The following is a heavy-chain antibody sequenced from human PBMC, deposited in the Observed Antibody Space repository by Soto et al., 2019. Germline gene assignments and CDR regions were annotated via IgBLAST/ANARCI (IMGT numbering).Heavy chain of an antibody. Sequence: ASVKVSCKASGYTFTSYDINWVRQATGQGLEWMGWMNPNSGNTGYAQKFQGRVTMTRNTSISTAYMELSSLRSEDTAVYYCARMRAMVIYYYYYMDVWGKGTTLTVP. CDR2: MNPNSGNT. V-gene: IGHV1-8*01. J-gene: IGHJ6*03. CDR3: ARMRAMVIYYYYYMDV. CDR1: GYTFTSYD. D-gene: IGHD5-18*01.